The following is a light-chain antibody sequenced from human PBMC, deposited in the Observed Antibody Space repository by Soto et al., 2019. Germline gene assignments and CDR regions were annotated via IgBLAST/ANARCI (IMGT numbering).Light chain of an antibody. Sequence: DIQMTQSAASLSVWVGVRVPISCRASQSISSYLNWYQQKPGKAPKLLIYAASSLQSGVPSRFSGSGSGTDFTLTISSLQPEDFATYYCQQSYSTSWTFGQGTKVDIK. V-gene: IGKV1-39*01. J-gene: IGKJ1*01. CDR1: QSISSY. CDR2: AAS. CDR3: QQSYSTSWT.